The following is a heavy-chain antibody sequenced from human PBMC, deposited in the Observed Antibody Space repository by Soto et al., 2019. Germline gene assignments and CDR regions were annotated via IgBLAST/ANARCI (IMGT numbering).Heavy chain of an antibody. V-gene: IGHV1-69*01. Sequence: QVQLVQSGAEVKKPGSSVRVSCKASGGTPSNSAFSWVRQAPGQGLEWMGWIIPVFGIVKYAQNLEGRVTITADESTNTAYMELSSLRYEDRAVYYCASGRIVVVGSSAYYGMDVWGQGTTVTVSS. D-gene: IGHD6-19*01. CDR3: ASGRIVVVGSSAYYGMDV. CDR1: GGTPSNSA. J-gene: IGHJ6*02. CDR2: IIPVFGIV.